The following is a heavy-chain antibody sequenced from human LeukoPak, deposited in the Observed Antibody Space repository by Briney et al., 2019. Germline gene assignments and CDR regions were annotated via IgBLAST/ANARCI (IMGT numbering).Heavy chain of an antibody. J-gene: IGHJ6*03. CDR3: ARGTVWFGELEEDYYYYMDV. CDR2: IYISGSGST. CDR1: GGSISSYY. V-gene: IGHV4-4*07. Sequence: SETLSLTCTVSGGSISSYYWSWIRQPAGKGLEWIGRIYISGSGSTNYNPSLKSRVTMSVDTSKNQFSLKLSSVTAADTAVYYCARGTVWFGELEEDYYYYMDVWGKGTTVTISS. D-gene: IGHD3-10*01.